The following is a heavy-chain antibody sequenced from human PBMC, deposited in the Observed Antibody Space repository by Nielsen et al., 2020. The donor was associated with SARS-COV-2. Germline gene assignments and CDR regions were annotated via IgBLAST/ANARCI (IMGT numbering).Heavy chain of an antibody. CDR2: ISYDGSNK. J-gene: IGHJ6*02. D-gene: IGHD4-23*01. CDR3: ARDSGEDGGKGYYYYGMDV. Sequence: VRQAPGKGLEWVAVISYDGSNKYYADSVKGRFTISRDNSKNTLYLQMNSLRAEDTAVYYCARDSGEDGGKGYYYYGMDVWGQGTTVTVSS. V-gene: IGHV3-30*04.